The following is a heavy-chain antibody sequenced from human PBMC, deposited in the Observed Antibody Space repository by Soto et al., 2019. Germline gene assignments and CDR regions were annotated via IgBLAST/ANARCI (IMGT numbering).Heavy chain of an antibody. J-gene: IGHJ6*03. D-gene: IGHD6-6*01. Sequence: GGSLRLSCAASGFTFSSYAMSWVRQAPGKGLEWVSAISGSGGSTYYEDSVKGRFTISRDNSKNTLYLQMNSLRAEDTAVYYCAKDVPPGRHSSSSAYMDVWGKGTTVTVSS. CDR2: ISGSGGST. V-gene: IGHV3-23*01. CDR1: GFTFSSYA. CDR3: AKDVPPGRHSSSSAYMDV.